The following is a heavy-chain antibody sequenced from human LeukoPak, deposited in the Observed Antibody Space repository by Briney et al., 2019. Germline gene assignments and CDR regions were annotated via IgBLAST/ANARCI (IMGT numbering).Heavy chain of an antibody. D-gene: IGHD6-19*01. CDR2: IKQDGSEK. J-gene: IGHJ4*02. Sequence: GGSLRLSCAASGFTFSDFWMNWVRQAPGKGREWVASIKQDGSEKYYVDSVKGRFSIYRDNAKNSLHLQMNSLRAEDTAVYYCARDHTVGGLVFDYWGQGILVSVSS. CDR3: ARDHTVGGLVFDY. V-gene: IGHV3-7*01. CDR1: GFTFSDFW.